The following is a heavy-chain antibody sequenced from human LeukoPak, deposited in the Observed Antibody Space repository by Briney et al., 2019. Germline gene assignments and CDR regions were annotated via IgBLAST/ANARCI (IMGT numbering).Heavy chain of an antibody. CDR1: GYTFTGYY. Sequence: GASVKVSCKASGYTFTGYYMHWVRQAPGQGLEWMGWINPNSGGTNYAQKFQGRVTMTRDTSISTAYMELSRLRSDDTAVYYCAREVGASGESDDYWGQGTLVTVSS. J-gene: IGHJ4*02. CDR2: INPNSGGT. D-gene: IGHD1-26*01. V-gene: IGHV1-2*02. CDR3: AREVGASGESDDY.